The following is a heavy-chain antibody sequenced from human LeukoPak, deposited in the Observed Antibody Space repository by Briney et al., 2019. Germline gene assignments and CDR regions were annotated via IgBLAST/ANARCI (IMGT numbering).Heavy chain of an antibody. J-gene: IGHJ4*02. D-gene: IGHD4/OR15-4a*01. CDR3: ARLEAAALWW. V-gene: IGHV4-39*07. CDR1: GGSISSSSYY. CDR2: IYYSGST. Sequence: SETLSLTCTVSGGSISSSSYYWGWIRQPPGKGLEWIGSIYYSGSTYYNPSLKSRVTISVDTSKNQFSLKLSSVTAADTAVYYCARLEAAALWWWGQGTLVTVSS.